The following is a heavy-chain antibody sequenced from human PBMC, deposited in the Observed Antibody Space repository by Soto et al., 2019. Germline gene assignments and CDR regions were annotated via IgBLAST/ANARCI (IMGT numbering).Heavy chain of an antibody. D-gene: IGHD2-8*01. CDR2: MFDSGST. CDR1: GGSVSSGRYY. CDR3: ARVYYCCGGRRSIMSF. J-gene: IGHJ6*01. V-gene: IGHV4-61*01. Sequence: PSETLSLTCTVSGGSVSSGRYYWSWIRQPPGEGLEWIGYMFDSGSTNYNPSLKSRVTIVVDTSKNQFSLKLSSVTAADTAVYYCARVYYCCGGRRSIMSFWGRGTTV.